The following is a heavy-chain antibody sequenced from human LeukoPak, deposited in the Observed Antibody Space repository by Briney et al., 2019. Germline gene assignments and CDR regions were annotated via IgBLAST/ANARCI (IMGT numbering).Heavy chain of an antibody. J-gene: IGHJ4*02. CDR1: GFTFSSYG. Sequence: GGSLRLSCAASGFTFSSYGMHWVRQAPGKGLEWVAVIWYDGSNKYNADSVKGRFTISRDNSKSTLYLQMNSLRAEDTAVYYCAKETYYYDSSGLDYWGQGTLVTVSS. CDR3: AKETYYYDSSGLDY. V-gene: IGHV3-33*06. D-gene: IGHD3-22*01. CDR2: IWYDGSNK.